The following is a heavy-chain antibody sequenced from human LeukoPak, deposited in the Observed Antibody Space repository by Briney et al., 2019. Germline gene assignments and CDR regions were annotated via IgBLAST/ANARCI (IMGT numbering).Heavy chain of an antibody. J-gene: IGHJ4*02. D-gene: IGHD7-27*01. CDR1: RFTFSNYA. V-gene: IGHV3-30-3*01. CDR3: ATIGDRRTGELYRIDY. CDR2: VSYDGSNK. Sequence: HPGGSLRLSCAASRFTFSNYAMHWVRQAPGKGLEWVAVVSYDGSNKYYADSVKGRFTISRDNSKNTLYLQMNSLRAEDAAIYYCATIGDRRTGELYRIDYWGQGTLVTVSS.